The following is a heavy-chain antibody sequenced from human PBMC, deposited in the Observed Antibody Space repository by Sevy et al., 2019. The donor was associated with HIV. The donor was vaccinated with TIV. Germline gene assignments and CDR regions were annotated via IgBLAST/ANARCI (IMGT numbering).Heavy chain of an antibody. J-gene: IGHJ2*01. D-gene: IGHD2-15*01. Sequence: GGSLRLSCAASGFTFSSYWMHWVRQAPGKGLVWVSRINSDGSSTSYADSVKGRFTISRDNAKTTLYLQMNSLRAEDTAVYYCARDSYNGGNVFWYFDLWGRGTLVTVSS. CDR3: ARDSYNGGNVFWYFDL. V-gene: IGHV3-74*01. CDR1: GFTFSSYW. CDR2: INSDGSST.